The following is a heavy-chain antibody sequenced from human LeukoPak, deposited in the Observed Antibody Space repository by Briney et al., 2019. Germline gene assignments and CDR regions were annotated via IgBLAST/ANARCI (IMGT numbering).Heavy chain of an antibody. Sequence: ASVKVSCKASGGTFSSYAISWVRQAPGQGLEWMGGIIAIFGTANYAQKFQGRVTITTDESTSTAYMELSSLRSEDTAVYYCARNYPLRRYFDYWGQGTLVTVSS. D-gene: IGHD3-10*01. V-gene: IGHV1-69*05. CDR3: ARNYPLRRYFDY. CDR1: GGTFSSYA. J-gene: IGHJ4*02. CDR2: IIAIFGTA.